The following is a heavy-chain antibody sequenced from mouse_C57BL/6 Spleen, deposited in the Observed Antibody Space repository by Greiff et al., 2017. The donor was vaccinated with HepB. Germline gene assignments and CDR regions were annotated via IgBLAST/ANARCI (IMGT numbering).Heavy chain of an antibody. CDR2: IYPGDGDT. CDR3: ARSDYDGSSHWYFDV. V-gene: IGHV1-80*01. D-gene: IGHD1-1*01. Sequence: QVQLQQSGAELVKPGASVKISCKASGYAFSSYWMNWVKQRPGKGLEWIGQIYPGDGDTNYNGKFKGKATLTADKSSSTAYMQLSSLTSEDSAVYFCARSDYDGSSHWYFDVWGTGTTVTVSS. CDR1: GYAFSSYW. J-gene: IGHJ1*03.